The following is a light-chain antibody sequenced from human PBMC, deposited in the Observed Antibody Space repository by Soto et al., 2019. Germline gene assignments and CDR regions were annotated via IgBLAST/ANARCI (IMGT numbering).Light chain of an antibody. CDR3: TSYAGNNNLV. Sequence: QSALTQPPSASGSPGQSVTISCTGTSSDYVSWYQQHPGKAPKLLIYEVIKRPSGVPDRFSGSKSGNTASLTVSGLQAEDEADYHCTSYAGNNNLVFGGGTKLTGL. J-gene: IGLJ2*01. CDR1: SSDY. V-gene: IGLV2-8*01. CDR2: EVI.